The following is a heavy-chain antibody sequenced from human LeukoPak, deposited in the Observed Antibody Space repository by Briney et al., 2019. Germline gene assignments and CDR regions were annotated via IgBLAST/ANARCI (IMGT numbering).Heavy chain of an antibody. D-gene: IGHD2-15*01. CDR2: IRNDGSNK. V-gene: IGHV3-30*02. J-gene: IGHJ4*02. Sequence: GGSLRLSCAASGFTFSKHGMHWVRQAPGKGLEWVAFIRNDGSNKYYVDSVKGRFTISRDNSKNTVDLQMNSLRAEDTAVYYCAKYINSHCRGDCSDYWGQGTLVIVSS. CDR3: AKYINSHCRGDCSDY. CDR1: GFTFSKHG.